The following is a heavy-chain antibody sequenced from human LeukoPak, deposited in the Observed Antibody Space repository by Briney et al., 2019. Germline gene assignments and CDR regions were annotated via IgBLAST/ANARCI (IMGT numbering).Heavy chain of an antibody. V-gene: IGHV1-18*01. J-gene: IGHJ4*02. CDR1: GSTFTSSY. D-gene: IGHD1-26*01. CDR2: ISAYNGRA. Sequence: GASVKVSCKASGSTFTSSYINWGRQAPGQRLEWLGWISAYNGRANYAQKFQGRVTMTTDSSTSTAYMDLTSLRSDDTAVYYCARGGTYYPCIDYWGQGTLVTVSS. CDR3: ARGGTYYPCIDY.